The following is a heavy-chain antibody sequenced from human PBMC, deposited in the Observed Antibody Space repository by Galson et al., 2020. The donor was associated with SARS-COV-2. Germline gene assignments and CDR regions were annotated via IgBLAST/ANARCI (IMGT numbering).Heavy chain of an antibody. CDR3: AREGPMHTSSEVDY. Sequence: GESLKISCKASGYSFTNYHLHWVRQAPGQGLEWMGIISPSVGSTSYAQKFQGRVTVTRDTSTSTVYMELSGLRSEDTAVYYCAREGPMHTSSEVDYWGPGTLVTVSS. J-gene: IGHJ4*02. D-gene: IGHD6-13*01. CDR2: ISPSVGST. CDR1: GYSFTNYH. V-gene: IGHV1-46*01.